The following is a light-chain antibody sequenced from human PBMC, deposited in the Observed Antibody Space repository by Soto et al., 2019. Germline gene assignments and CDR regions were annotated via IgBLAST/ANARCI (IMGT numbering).Light chain of an antibody. Sequence: EIVLTQSPASVSLSPRDRATLSCRASQSVNNYVAWYQQKPGQAPRLLIYDASKRATGIPARFSGSGSGTDFTLTVSSLEPEDFVLYFCQQRSVWSITFGQGTRLEIK. CDR1: QSVNNY. J-gene: IGKJ5*01. V-gene: IGKV3-11*01. CDR3: QQRSVWSIT. CDR2: DAS.